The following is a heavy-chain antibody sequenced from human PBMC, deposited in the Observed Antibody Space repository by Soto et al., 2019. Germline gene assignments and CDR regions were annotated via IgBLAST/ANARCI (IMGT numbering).Heavy chain of an antibody. V-gene: IGHV4-59*01. Sequence: SETLSLTCTVSGGSISSYYWTWIRQPPGKGLEWIGYIYYSGSTNHNPSLKSRVTISVDTSKNQFSLKLSSVTAADTAVYYCARVAPLEPAASFDYGAQEPLAPVPS. J-gene: IGHJ4*01. D-gene: IGHD2-2*01. CDR3: ARVAPLEPAASFD. CDR2: IYYSGST. CDR1: GGSISSYY.